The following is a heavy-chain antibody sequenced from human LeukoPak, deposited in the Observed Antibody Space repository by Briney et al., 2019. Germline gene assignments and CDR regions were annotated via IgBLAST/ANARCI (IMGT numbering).Heavy chain of an antibody. CDR3: ASRNPAAGTQHFDY. J-gene: IGHJ4*02. Sequence: PSETLSLTCTVSGGSISSSSYFWGWIRQPPEKGLEWIGSIYYSGRSYYNLSLKSRVTISVDTSKNQFSLKLSSVTAADTAVYYCASRNPAAGTQHFDYWGQGTLVTVSS. CDR1: GGSISSSSYF. CDR2: IYYSGRS. V-gene: IGHV4-39*01. D-gene: IGHD6-13*01.